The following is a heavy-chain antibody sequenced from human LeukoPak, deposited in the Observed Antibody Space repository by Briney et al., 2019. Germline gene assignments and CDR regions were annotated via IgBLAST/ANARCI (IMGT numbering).Heavy chain of an antibody. V-gene: IGHV4-59*01. CDR3: ARVRRDGYNSPDY. CDR1: GGSITSYY. D-gene: IGHD5-24*01. Sequence: SETLSLTCTVSGGSITSYYWSWIRQPPGKGLECIGYIYYSGSTYYNPSLKSRVTISVDTSKNQFSLKLSSVTAADTAVYYCARVRRDGYNSPDYWGQGTLVPVSS. J-gene: IGHJ4*02. CDR2: IYYSGST.